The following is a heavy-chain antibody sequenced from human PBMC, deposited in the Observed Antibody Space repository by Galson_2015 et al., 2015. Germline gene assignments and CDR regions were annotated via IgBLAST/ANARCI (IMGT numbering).Heavy chain of an antibody. CDR3: AKDRRGSYFYYVMDV. CDR1: GFTFSNYG. CDR2: VSYDGSNK. J-gene: IGHJ6*02. Sequence: SLRLSCAASGFTFSNYGMHWVRQAPGKGLEWVAVVSYDGSNKFYADSVKGRFTISRDNSKNTPYLQMNSLRAEDTAVYNCAKDRRGSYFYYVMDVWGQGTTVTVSS. D-gene: IGHD3-10*01. V-gene: IGHV3-30*18.